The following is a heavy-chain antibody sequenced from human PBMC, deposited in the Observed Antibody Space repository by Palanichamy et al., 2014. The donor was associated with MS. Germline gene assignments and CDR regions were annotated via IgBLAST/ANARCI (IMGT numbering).Heavy chain of an antibody. CDR1: GGSTSSNHYY. J-gene: IGHJ4*02. CDR2: IYYTGTT. V-gene: IGHV4-39*01. CDR3: ARYSIILNFYYFDY. D-gene: IGHD1-14*01. Sequence: QLHLQESGPGLVKPSETLFLTCTVSGGSTSSNHYYWGWVRQPPGKALEWIGSIYYTGTTYYNPSLRSRVTMSIDTSKNQFSLKLTSVTAADTAVYFCARYSIILNFYYFDYWGQGTLVTVSS.